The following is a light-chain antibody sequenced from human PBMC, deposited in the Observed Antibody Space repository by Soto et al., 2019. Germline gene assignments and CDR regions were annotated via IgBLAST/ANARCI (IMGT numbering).Light chain of an antibody. CDR2: AAS. CDR1: QCISNY. CDR3: QKYNSAPRT. V-gene: IGKV1-27*01. Sequence: DIQMTQAPSSLSAPLGDRVTVTWRASQCISNYLAWYQQKPGKVPKLLIYAASTLQSGVPSRFSGSGSGTDFTLTISSLQPEDVATYYCQKYNSAPRTFGQGTKVDIK. J-gene: IGKJ1*01.